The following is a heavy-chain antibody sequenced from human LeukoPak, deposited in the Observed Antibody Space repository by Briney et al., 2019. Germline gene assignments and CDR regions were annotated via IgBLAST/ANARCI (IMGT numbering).Heavy chain of an antibody. Sequence: SVKVSCKASGGTFSSYAISWVRQAPGQGLEWMGRIIPILGIANYAQKFQGRVTITADKSTSTAYMELSSLRSEDTAVYYCASEASYDYVWGSLMSYWGQGTLVTVSS. J-gene: IGHJ4*02. CDR2: IIPILGIA. D-gene: IGHD3-16*01. CDR3: ASEASYDYVWGSLMSY. V-gene: IGHV1-69*04. CDR1: GGTFSSYA.